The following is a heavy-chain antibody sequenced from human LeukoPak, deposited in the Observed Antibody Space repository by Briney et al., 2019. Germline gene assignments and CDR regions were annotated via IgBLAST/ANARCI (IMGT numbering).Heavy chain of an antibody. CDR2: FDPEDGET. CDR3: ATVVDYYGVTNWFDP. V-gene: IGHV1-24*01. D-gene: IGHD4-17*01. Sequence: GASVKVSCKVSGYTLTELSMHWVRQAPGKGLEWMGGFDPEDGETIYAQKFQGRVTMTEDTSTDTAYMELSSLRSEDTAVYYGATVVDYYGVTNWFDPWGQGTLVTVSS. CDR1: GYTLTELS. J-gene: IGHJ5*02.